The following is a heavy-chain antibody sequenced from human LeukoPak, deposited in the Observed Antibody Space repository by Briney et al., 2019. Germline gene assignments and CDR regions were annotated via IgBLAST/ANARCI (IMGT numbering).Heavy chain of an antibody. J-gene: IGHJ3*02. Sequence: PGGSLRLSCVASGVTFSGSWMSWVRQAPGKGLECVSTIKEDGGEKYYVDSVKGRFTISRDNAKKSLYLHMNSLRHEDTAVYYCAREEGSNYYDTSGSYGVLYAFDIWGQGTMVTVTA. CDR1: GVTFSGSW. CDR2: IKEDGGEK. D-gene: IGHD3-22*01. CDR3: AREEGSNYYDTSGSYGVLYAFDI. V-gene: IGHV3-7*01.